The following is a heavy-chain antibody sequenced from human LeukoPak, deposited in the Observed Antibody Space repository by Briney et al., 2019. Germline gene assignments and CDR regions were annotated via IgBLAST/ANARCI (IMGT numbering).Heavy chain of an antibody. CDR3: ARDLLDGCSSTSCYTKGWFDP. Sequence: ASVKVSCKASGGTFSSYAISWVRQAPGQGPEWMGRIIPILGIANYAQKFQGRVTITADKSTSTAYMELSSLRSEDTAVYYCARDLLDGCSSTSCYTKGWFDPWGQGTLVTVSS. J-gene: IGHJ5*02. CDR1: GGTFSSYA. CDR2: IIPILGIA. V-gene: IGHV1-69*04. D-gene: IGHD2-2*02.